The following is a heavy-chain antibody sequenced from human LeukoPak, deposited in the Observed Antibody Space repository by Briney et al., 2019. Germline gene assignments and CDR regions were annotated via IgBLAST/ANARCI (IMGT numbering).Heavy chain of an antibody. V-gene: IGHV3-21*01. CDR2: ISSSSSYI. CDR3: ARDLGQLVDLINYGMDV. D-gene: IGHD6-13*01. CDR1: GFTFGSYS. Sequence: SGGSLRLSCAASGFTFGSYSMNWVRQAPGKGLEWVSSISSSSSYIYYADSVKGRSTISRDNAKNSLYLQMNSLRAEDTAVYYCARDLGQLVDLINYGMDVWGQGTTVTVSS. J-gene: IGHJ6*02.